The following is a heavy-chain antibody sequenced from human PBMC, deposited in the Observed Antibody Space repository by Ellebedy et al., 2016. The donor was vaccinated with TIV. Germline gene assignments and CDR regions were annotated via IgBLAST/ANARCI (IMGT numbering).Heavy chain of an antibody. CDR3: ARDLTTVTFHGMDV. CDR2: LYYTGSS. D-gene: IGHD4-17*01. Sequence: MPSETLSLTCTVSGGSMTSHYWNWIRQSPGKGLEWIGNLYYTGSSYYNPSLKSRATISLDTSKTQFSLKLTSVTAADTAVYYCARDLTTVTFHGMDVWGQGTTVTVSS. J-gene: IGHJ6*02. CDR1: GGSMTSHY. V-gene: IGHV4-30-4*01.